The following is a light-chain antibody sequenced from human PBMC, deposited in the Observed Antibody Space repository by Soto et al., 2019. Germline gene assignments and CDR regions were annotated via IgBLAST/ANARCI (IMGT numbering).Light chain of an antibody. CDR3: QQRSTWPPFS. V-gene: IGKV3-15*01. CDR1: QSISSS. CDR2: GAT. J-gene: IGKJ3*01. Sequence: EIVITQSPATLSVSPGERATLSCRASQSISSSLAWYQQKPGQAPRLVIYGATTRATGIPARFSGSGSGTDFTLTISSLEPEDFAVYYCQQRSTWPPFSFGPGTKVDIK.